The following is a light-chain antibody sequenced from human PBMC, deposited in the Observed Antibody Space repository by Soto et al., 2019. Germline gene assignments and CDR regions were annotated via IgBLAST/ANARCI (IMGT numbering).Light chain of an antibody. V-gene: IGKV1-5*02. CDR3: QQNSVYCP. Sequence: DIQMTQSPASLSASVGDRVTIICRASQSVSTRLAWYQQKPGKAPKVLIYDASSWAGGVPSRFNGSGSGAEFTLTISRLQPDDFATYYRQQNSVYCPFGQGTKVEIK. J-gene: IGKJ1*01. CDR1: QSVSTR. CDR2: DAS.